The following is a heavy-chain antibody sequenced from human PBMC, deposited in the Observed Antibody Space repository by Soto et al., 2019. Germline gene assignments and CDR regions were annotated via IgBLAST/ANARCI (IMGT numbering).Heavy chain of an antibody. Sequence: QVQLQQWGAGLLKPSETLSLTCAVYGGSFSGYYWSWIRQPPGKGREWIGEINHSGSTNYNPSLKSRMIISVDSSRNQFSLKLSSGTAAETAVYYCAGVWRTTVKRGYYYSIDVWGKGTTVTVSS. CDR3: AGVWRTTVKRGYYYSIDV. CDR2: INHSGST. J-gene: IGHJ6*03. CDR1: GGSFSGYY. D-gene: IGHD4-4*01. V-gene: IGHV4-34*01.